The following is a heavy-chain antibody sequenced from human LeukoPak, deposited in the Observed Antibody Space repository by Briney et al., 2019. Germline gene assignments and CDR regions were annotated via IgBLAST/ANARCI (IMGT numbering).Heavy chain of an antibody. CDR1: GGSFSGYY. Sequence: PSETLSLTCAVYGGSFSGYYWSWIRQPPGKGLEWIGEINHSGSTNYNPSLKSRVTISVDTSKNQFSLKLSSVTAADTAVYYCAKAPFLYSSSWYGTLGYWGQGTLVTVSS. CDR3: AKAPFLYSSSWYGTLGY. CDR2: INHSGST. J-gene: IGHJ4*02. V-gene: IGHV4-34*01. D-gene: IGHD6-13*01.